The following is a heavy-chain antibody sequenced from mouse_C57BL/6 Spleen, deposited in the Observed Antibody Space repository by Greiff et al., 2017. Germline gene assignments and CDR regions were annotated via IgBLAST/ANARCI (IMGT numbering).Heavy chain of an antibody. Sequence: EVKLQESGGGLVKPGGSLKLSCAASGFTFSDYGMHWVRQAPEKGLEWVAYISSGSSTIYYADTVKGRFTISRDNAKNTLFLQMTSLRSEDTAMYYCAREGYYGSSSYAMDYWGQGTSVTVSS. CDR3: AREGYYGSSSYAMDY. CDR2: ISSGSSTI. D-gene: IGHD1-1*01. CDR1: GFTFSDYG. V-gene: IGHV5-17*01. J-gene: IGHJ4*01.